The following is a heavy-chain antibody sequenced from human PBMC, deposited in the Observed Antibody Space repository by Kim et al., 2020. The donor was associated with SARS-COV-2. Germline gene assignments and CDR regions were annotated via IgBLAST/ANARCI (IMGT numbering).Heavy chain of an antibody. J-gene: IGHJ4*02. CDR3: ARSSDGYSYGP. Sequence: KYYVDSVKGRFTISRDNAKNSLYLQMNSLRAEDTAVYYCARSSDGYSYGPWGQGTLVTVSS. D-gene: IGHD5-18*01. CDR2: K. V-gene: IGHV3-7*04.